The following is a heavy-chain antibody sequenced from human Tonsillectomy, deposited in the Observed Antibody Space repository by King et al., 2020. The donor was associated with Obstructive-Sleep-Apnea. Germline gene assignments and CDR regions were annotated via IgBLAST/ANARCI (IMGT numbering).Heavy chain of an antibody. V-gene: IGHV4-59*01. D-gene: IGHD6-6*01. CDR2: VYYSWST. J-gene: IGHJ4*02. Sequence: VQLQESGPGLVKPSETLSLNCTVSGDSISGFYWSWIRQPPGKGLEWIGSVYYSWSTNYNPSLKSRVTMSRDTSKNQFSLKLSSVTAADTAVYFCARETSSGYFDYWGQGTLVTVSS. CDR1: GDSISGFY. CDR3: ARETSSGYFDY.